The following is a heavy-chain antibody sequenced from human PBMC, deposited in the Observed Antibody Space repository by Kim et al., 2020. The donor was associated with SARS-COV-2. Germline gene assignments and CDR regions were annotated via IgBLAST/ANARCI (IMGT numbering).Heavy chain of an antibody. D-gene: IGHD1-20*01. CDR1: GFTFSNYW. CDR2: IKQDGSDK. Sequence: GGSLRLSCVVSGFTFSNYWMSWVRQAPGKGLEWVANIKQDGSDKYYVDSVKGRFTISRDNTNNSLYLQMNSLRAEDTAIYYCARLRFSRYKWSSPTGYFFDYWGQGTLVTVSS. CDR3: ARLRFSRYKWSSPTGYFFDY. J-gene: IGHJ4*02. V-gene: IGHV3-7*03.